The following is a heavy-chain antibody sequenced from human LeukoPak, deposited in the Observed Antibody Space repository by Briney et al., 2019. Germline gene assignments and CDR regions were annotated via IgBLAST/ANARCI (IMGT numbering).Heavy chain of an antibody. Sequence: QPGGSLRLSCTASGFSFSRYEMNWVRQAPGKGLEWVSYISSGGSTIHYADSVKGRFTISTDNAKNSLYLQMNSLRAEDTAVYYCARAPGLSGAYPDAFDIWGHGTVVTVSS. V-gene: IGHV3-48*03. CDR2: ISSGGSTI. CDR3: ARAPGLSGAYPDAFDI. CDR1: GFSFSRYE. J-gene: IGHJ3*02. D-gene: IGHD1-26*01.